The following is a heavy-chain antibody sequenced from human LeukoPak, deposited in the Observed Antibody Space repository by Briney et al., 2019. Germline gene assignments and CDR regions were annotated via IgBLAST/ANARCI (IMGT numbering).Heavy chain of an antibody. CDR3: AKVLSGYYYYMDV. Sequence: GGSLRLSCATSHFTFSSHAMNWVRQAPGKGLEWVSGIGGSGASTFYADSVQGRFTISRDNSKNTLYLQMNSLRAEDTAVYYCAKVLSGYYYYMDVWGKGTTVTVSS. CDR1: HFTFSSHA. D-gene: IGHD5/OR15-5a*01. CDR2: IGGSGAST. J-gene: IGHJ6*03. V-gene: IGHV3-23*01.